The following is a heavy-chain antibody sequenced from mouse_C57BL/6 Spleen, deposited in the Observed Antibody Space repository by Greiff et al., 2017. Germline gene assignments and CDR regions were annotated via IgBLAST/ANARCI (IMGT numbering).Heavy chain of an antibody. CDR1: GYTFTGYW. CDR2: ILPGSGST. J-gene: IGHJ4*01. Sequence: VHLVESGAELMKPGASVKLSCKATGYTFTGYWIEWVKQRPGHGLEWIGEILPGSGSTNYNEKFKGKATFTADTSSNTAYMQLSSLTTEDSAIYYCARGHYYGSSPFYAMECWGQGTSVTVSS. V-gene: IGHV1-9*01. CDR3: ARGHYYGSSPFYAMEC. D-gene: IGHD1-1*01.